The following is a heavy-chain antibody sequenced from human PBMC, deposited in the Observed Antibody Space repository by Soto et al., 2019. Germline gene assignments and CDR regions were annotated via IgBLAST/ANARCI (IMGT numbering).Heavy chain of an antibody. CDR1: GGTFSSYA. Sequence: SVKVSCKASGGTFSSYAISWVRQAPGQGLEWMGGIIPIFGTANYAQKFQGRVTITADESTSTAYMELSSLRSEDTAVYYCARARTRRGYSGYDRFDYWGQGTLVTVSS. V-gene: IGHV1-69*13. CDR2: IIPIFGTA. CDR3: ARARTRRGYSGYDRFDY. D-gene: IGHD5-12*01. J-gene: IGHJ4*02.